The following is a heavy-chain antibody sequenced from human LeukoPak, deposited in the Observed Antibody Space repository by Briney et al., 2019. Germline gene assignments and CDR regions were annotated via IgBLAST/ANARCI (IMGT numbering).Heavy chain of an antibody. Sequence: PSETLSLTCAVSGGSISSGDYYWAWIGQPPGKGQQWIGSIYYSGTTYYNPFLKSRLTISRDTSKNQFSLKLSSVTTADTAVYYCARHASGWYTDWGQGTLVTVSS. V-gene: IGHV4-39*01. CDR1: GGSISSGDYY. CDR2: IYYSGTT. D-gene: IGHD6-19*01. J-gene: IGHJ1*01. CDR3: ARHASGWYTD.